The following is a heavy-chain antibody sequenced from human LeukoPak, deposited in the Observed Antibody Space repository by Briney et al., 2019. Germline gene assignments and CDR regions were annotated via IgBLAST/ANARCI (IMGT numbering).Heavy chain of an antibody. V-gene: IGHV4-59*08. CDR1: GGSISSYY. CDR2: IYYSGST. Sequence: SETLSLTCTVSGGSISSYYWSWIRQPPGKGLEWIGYIYYSGSTNYNPSLKSRVTISVDTSKNQFSLKLSSVTAADTAVYYCARQRDTGYLDSWGQGTLVTVSS. D-gene: IGHD1-1*01. J-gene: IGHJ4*02. CDR3: ARQRDTGYLDS.